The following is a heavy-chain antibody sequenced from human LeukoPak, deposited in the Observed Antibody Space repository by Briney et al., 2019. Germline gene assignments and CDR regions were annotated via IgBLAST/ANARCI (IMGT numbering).Heavy chain of an antibody. CDR3: ARDGFYFFDF. CDR1: GFTFTNNF. V-gene: IGHV3-7*01. CDR2: IKQDGSEK. D-gene: IGHD6-25*01. Sequence: GGSLRLSCAASGFTFTNNFMSWVRQVPGKGLEWVANIKQDGSEKTYADSVRGRFTIFRDNAKDSVYLQMNSLRAEDSAIYYCARDGFYFFDFWGQGTLVTVSS. J-gene: IGHJ4*01.